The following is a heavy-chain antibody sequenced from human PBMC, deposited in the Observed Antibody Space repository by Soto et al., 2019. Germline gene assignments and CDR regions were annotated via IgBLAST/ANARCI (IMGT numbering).Heavy chain of an antibody. Sequence: QVQLQESGPGLVNPWETLSLTCTVSGGSISNDRWSWVRQPAGKGLEWIGRIFASGRTNYNPSLQSRVTMSVDTSKNQFSLTMTSLAAADTAVYYCTRVYKQQLVRHYYGMDVWGQGTTVTVSS. D-gene: IGHD6-13*01. CDR1: GGSISNDR. V-gene: IGHV4-4*07. CDR2: IFASGRT. J-gene: IGHJ6*02. CDR3: TRVYKQQLVRHYYGMDV.